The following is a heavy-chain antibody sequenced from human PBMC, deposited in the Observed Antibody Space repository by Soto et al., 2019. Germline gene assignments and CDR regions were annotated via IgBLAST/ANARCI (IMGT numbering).Heavy chain of an antibody. J-gene: IGHJ5*02. CDR1: GYSISRGYY. V-gene: IGHV4-38-2*02. D-gene: IGHD3-22*01. CDR3: AREIYDSRNNWFDP. CDR2: IYHSGST. Sequence: SETLSLTCAVSGYSISRGYYWGLIRQPPGKGLEWIGSIYHSGSTYYNPSLKSRVTISVDTSKNQFSLKLSSVTAADTAVYYCAREIYDSRNNWFDPWGQGTLVTVSS.